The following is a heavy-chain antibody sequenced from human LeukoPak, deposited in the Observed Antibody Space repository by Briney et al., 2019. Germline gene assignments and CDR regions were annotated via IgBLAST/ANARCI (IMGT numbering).Heavy chain of an antibody. V-gene: IGHV3-23*01. Sequence: GGSLRLSRAASGFTFSSYSMSWVRQAPGKGLEWVSGITVTGDTYYADSLKGRFTISRDNSRNTLYLQMNSLRADDTAVYYCAKVPVWQQLVDYWGQGTLVTVSS. J-gene: IGHJ4*02. CDR2: ITVTGDT. D-gene: IGHD6-13*01. CDR1: GFTFSSYS. CDR3: AKVPVWQQLVDY.